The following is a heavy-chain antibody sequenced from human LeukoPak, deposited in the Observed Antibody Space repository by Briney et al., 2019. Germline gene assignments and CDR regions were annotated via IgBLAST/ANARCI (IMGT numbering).Heavy chain of an antibody. J-gene: IGHJ4*02. D-gene: IGHD1-26*01. CDR2: ISGSGEGT. V-gene: IGHV3-23*01. CDR1: DYAFYSYA. Sequence: GGSLRLSCAGSDYAFYSYAMTWVRQAPGKGLEWVSAISGSGEGTYYSDSVKGRFTISRDNSKNTLYLQMNSLRAEDTAVYYCAKGGWELQRHDYWGQGTLVTVSS. CDR3: AKGGWELQRHDY.